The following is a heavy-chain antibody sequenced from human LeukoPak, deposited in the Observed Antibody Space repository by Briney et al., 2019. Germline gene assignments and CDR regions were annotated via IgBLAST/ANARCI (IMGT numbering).Heavy chain of an antibody. Sequence: GGSLRLSCAASGFTFSTYSMNWVRQAPGKGLEWVSYISDSGRTIFYAASVKGRFTISRDNAKNSVFLQMNSLRAEDTAVYYCARGGDYWGQGTLVTVSS. V-gene: IGHV3-48*04. CDR2: ISDSGRTI. J-gene: IGHJ4*02. CDR1: GFTFSTYS. CDR3: ARGGDY. D-gene: IGHD3-16*01.